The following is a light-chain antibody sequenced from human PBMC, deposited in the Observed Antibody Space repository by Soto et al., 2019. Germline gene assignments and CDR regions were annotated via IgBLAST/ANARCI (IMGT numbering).Light chain of an antibody. J-gene: IGKJ1*01. CDR1: QFVATN. CDR3: QQYYEGPPKM. Sequence: EIVMTQSPATLSVSPGERATLSCRASQFVATNLAWYQQRPGQAPRLLMYAASTRATDIPARFSGSGSGTEFTLTISSLQSEDFAVYYCQQYYEGPPKMFGQGTKVEIK. CDR2: AAS. V-gene: IGKV3-15*01.